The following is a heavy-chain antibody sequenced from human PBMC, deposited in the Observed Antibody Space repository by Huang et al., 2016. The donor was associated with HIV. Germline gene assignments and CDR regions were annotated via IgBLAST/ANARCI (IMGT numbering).Heavy chain of an antibody. D-gene: IGHD1-26*01. J-gene: IGHJ3*02. Sequence: QGLEWMGGIIPPLGTANYAQKFQDRVTITADEYTNTAYMEMSSLRSEDTAVYYCARVSRETAPGFGFDIWGQGTMVTVSS. CDR3: ARVSRETAPGFGFDI. CDR2: IIPPLGTA. V-gene: IGHV1-69*01.